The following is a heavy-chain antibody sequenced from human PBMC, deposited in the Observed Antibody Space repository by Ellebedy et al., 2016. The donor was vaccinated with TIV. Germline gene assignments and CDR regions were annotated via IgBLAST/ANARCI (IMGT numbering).Heavy chain of an antibody. CDR3: AKQKGQELAEYSFDC. CDR1: GFSFSSYA. D-gene: IGHD1-1*01. J-gene: IGHJ4*02. Sequence: PGGSLRLSCAATGFSFSSYAMSWVRPAPGKGLEWVSFISGSGDSTSYVCSVRGRVTFSVDNSKNTLFLQMSGLRADDTAVYYCAKQKGQELAEYSFDCWGQGTLVTVSS. CDR2: ISGSGDST. V-gene: IGHV3-23*01.